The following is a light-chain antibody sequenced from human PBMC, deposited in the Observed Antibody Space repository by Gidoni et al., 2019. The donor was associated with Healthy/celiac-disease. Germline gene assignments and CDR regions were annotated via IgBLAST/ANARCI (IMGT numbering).Light chain of an antibody. CDR1: SSDVGSYNL. J-gene: IGLJ2*01. CDR3: CSYAGSSTFGVV. V-gene: IGLV2-23*02. CDR2: EVS. Sequence: QSALTQPASVSGSPGQSITISCTGTSSDVGSYNLVSWYQQHPGKAPKLMIYEVSKRPSWVSNRFSGSKSGNTASLTISGLQAEDEADYYCCSYAGSSTFGVVFGGGTKLTVL.